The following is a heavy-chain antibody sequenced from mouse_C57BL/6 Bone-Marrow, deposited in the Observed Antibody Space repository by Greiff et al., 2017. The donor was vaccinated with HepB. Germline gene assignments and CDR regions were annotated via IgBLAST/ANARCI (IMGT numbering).Heavy chain of an antibody. J-gene: IGHJ3*01. D-gene: IGHD2-4*01. Sequence: VQLQQSGTVLARPGASVKMSCKTSGYTFTSYWMHWVKQRPGPGLEWIGAIYPGHSETSYNQKFKGKAKLTEVTSASTAYMERSSLTNEDSAVYYCTEGLPFAYWGQGTLVTVSA. CDR3: TEGLPFAY. CDR1: GYTFTSYW. V-gene: IGHV1-5*01. CDR2: IYPGHSET.